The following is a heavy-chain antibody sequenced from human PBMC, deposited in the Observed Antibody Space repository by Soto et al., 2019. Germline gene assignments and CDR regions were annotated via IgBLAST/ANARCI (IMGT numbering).Heavy chain of an antibody. Sequence: EVQLVESGGGLVKPGGSLRLSCAASGFTFSGSAMHWVRQASGKGLEWVGRIRSKANSYATAYAASVKGRFTISRDDSKNTAYLQMNSLKTEDTAVYYCTRLAAYYYDSSGYFDYFDYWGQGTLVTVSS. CDR1: GFTFSGSA. V-gene: IGHV3-73*01. CDR3: TRLAAYYYDSSGYFDYFDY. D-gene: IGHD3-22*01. CDR2: IRSKANSYAT. J-gene: IGHJ4*02.